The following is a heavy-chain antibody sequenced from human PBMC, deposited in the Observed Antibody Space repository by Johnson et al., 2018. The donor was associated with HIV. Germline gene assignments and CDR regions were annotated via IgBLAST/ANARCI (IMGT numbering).Heavy chain of an antibody. Sequence: QVQLVESGGGLVQPGGSLRLSCAASGFTFSSYGMHWVRQAPGKGLEWVAFIRYDGSNKYYADSVKGRFTISRDNSKNTLYLQMSSLRTEDTAVYYCARASSIAARGADAFDIWGQGTMVTVSS. D-gene: IGHD6-6*01. CDR3: ARASSIAARGADAFDI. J-gene: IGHJ3*02. V-gene: IGHV3-30*02. CDR1: GFTFSSYG. CDR2: IRYDGSNK.